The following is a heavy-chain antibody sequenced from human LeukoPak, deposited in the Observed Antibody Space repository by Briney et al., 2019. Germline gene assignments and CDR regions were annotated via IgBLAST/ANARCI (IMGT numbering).Heavy chain of an antibody. D-gene: IGHD3-10*01. Sequence: SETLSLTCTVSGGSISSYYWSWIRQPPGKGLEWIGYIYYSGSTNYSPSLKSRVTISVDTSKNQFSLKLSSVTAADTAVYYCARQRFLYYYGSGSPTAFDYWGQGTLVTVSS. V-gene: IGHV4-59*08. CDR3: ARQRFLYYYGSGSPTAFDY. J-gene: IGHJ4*02. CDR1: GGSISSYY. CDR2: IYYSGST.